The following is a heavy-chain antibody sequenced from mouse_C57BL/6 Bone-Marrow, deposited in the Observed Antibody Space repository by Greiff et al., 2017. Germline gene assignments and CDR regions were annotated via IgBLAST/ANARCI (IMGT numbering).Heavy chain of an antibody. CDR2: INPSSGYT. Sequence: QVQLQQSGAELARPGASVKMSCKASGYTFTSYTMHWVKQRPGQGLEWIGYINPSSGYTKYNQKFKGKATLTADKSSSTAYMELRSLTSEDSAVYFCARGNWVAYWGQGTLVTVSA. J-gene: IGHJ3*01. CDR1: GYTFTSYT. V-gene: IGHV1-4*01. CDR3: ARGNWVAY.